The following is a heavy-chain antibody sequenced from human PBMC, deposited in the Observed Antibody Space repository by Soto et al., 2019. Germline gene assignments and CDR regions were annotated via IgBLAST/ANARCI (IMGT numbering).Heavy chain of an antibody. CDR1: GGCITDYS. CDR3: ARESGDNWTYEVD. Sequence: QVQVKESGPGLVKPSETLSLTCAVSGGCITDYSWSWIRQSAGKGLEWLGRISINGNSHYHPSLRSRVTMSIETSKNQFSLNVRSVTAEDTAVYYCARESGDNWTYEVDWGQGTLVTVSS. CDR2: ISINGNS. V-gene: IGHV4-4*07. D-gene: IGHD1-7*01. J-gene: IGHJ4*02.